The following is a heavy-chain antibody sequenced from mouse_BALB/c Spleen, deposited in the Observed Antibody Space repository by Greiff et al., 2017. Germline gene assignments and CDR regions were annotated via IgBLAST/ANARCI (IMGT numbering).Heavy chain of an antibody. CDR1: GYKFTDYA. Sequence: QVQLKQSGPELVRPGVSVKISCKGSGYKFTDYAMHWVKQSHAKSLEWIGVISTYYGNTNYNQKFKGKATMTVDKSSSTAYMELARLTSEDSAIYYCARGYYGSSYVGFDYWGQGTTLTVAS. V-gene: IGHV1-67*01. CDR3: ARGYYGSSYVGFDY. D-gene: IGHD1-1*01. J-gene: IGHJ2*01. CDR2: ISTYYGNT.